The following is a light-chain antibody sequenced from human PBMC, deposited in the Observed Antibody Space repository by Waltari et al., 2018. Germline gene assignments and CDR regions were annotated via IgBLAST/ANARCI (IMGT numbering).Light chain of an antibody. CDR3: LQYNDWPPLFT. J-gene: IGKJ3*01. Sequence: EIEMTQSPAIMSVSPGERVTLSCRACQKISNNFAWYQQKPGQAPRLLSYGPTTRASGIPGRFRGSGSGTESTLTIDGLQSEDFAVYYCLQYNDWPPLFTFGPGTKVEIK. CDR1: QKISNN. CDR2: GPT. V-gene: IGKV3-15*01.